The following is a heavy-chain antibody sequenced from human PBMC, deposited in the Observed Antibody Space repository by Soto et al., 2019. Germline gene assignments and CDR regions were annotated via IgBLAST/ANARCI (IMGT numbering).Heavy chain of an antibody. J-gene: IGHJ4*02. Sequence: GGSLRLFCAASGFTFSKYAMAWVRQAPGKGLEWVSVIASGGGGIHYADSVKGRFTISRDTSKATVYLQMNSLRVDDTAVYYCAKYDSPDPTRTFDYWGRGSLVTVSS. CDR3: AKYDSPDPTRTFDY. V-gene: IGHV3-23*01. CDR1: GFTFSKYA. CDR2: IASGGGGI. D-gene: IGHD1-1*01.